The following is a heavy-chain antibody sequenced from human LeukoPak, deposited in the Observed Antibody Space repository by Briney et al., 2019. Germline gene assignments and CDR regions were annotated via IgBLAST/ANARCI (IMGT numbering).Heavy chain of an antibody. J-gene: IGHJ4*02. CDR1: GLTFSSYG. D-gene: IGHD4-17*01. Sequence: GGSLRLSCAASGLTFSSYGMHWVRQAPGKGLEWVAVISYDGSNKYYADSVKGRFTISRDNSKNTLYLQMNSLRAEDTAVYYCAKDSMTTFDYWGQGTLVTVSS. CDR2: ISYDGSNK. CDR3: AKDSMTTFDY. V-gene: IGHV3-30*18.